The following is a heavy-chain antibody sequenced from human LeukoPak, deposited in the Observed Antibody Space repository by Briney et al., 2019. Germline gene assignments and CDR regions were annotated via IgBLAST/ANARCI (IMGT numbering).Heavy chain of an antibody. Sequence: GESLKISCKGSGYSFTSYWIGWVRQMPGKGLEWMGIIYPGDSDTRYSPSFQGQVTISADKSISTAYLQWNSLKASDTAMYYCARFVGACSGGSCYSDSWGQGTLVTVSS. CDR1: GYSFTSYW. J-gene: IGHJ4*02. CDR3: ARFVGACSGGSCYSDS. V-gene: IGHV5-51*01. D-gene: IGHD2-15*01. CDR2: IYPGDSDT.